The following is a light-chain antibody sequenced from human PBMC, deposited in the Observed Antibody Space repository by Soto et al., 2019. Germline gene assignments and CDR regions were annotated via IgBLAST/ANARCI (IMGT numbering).Light chain of an antibody. J-gene: IGKJ5*01. CDR1: QDINNY. Sequence: DIQMTQSPSSLSASVGDRVTITCQASQDINNYLNWYQQKPGKAPKLLIYDASYLETGVPSRFSGSGSGKDFTLTISSLQPEDIATYYCQQYDNVPPAFGHRTRLEIK. CDR2: DAS. V-gene: IGKV1-33*01. CDR3: QQYDNVPPA.